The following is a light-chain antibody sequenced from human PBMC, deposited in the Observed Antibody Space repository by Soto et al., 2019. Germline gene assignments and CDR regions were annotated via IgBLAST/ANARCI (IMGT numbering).Light chain of an antibody. Sequence: QSALTQPASVSGSPGQSITISCTGTSSDIGTYNLVSWYQHYPGKAPKLMIYEGIKRPSGVSNRFSGSKSGNTAFLTISGLQAEDEDDYYCCSYAGSGTDNYVFGSGTKLTVL. CDR3: CSYAGSGTDNYV. CDR2: EGI. CDR1: SSDIGTYNL. V-gene: IGLV2-23*01. J-gene: IGLJ1*01.